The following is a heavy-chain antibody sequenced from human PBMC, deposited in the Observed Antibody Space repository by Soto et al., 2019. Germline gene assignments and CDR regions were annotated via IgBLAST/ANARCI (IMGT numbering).Heavy chain of an antibody. V-gene: IGHV4-39*01. D-gene: IGHD3-10*01. Sequence: KPSETLSLTCTVSGGSISSSSYYWGWIRQPPGKGLEWIGSIYYSGSTYYNPSLKSRVTISVDTSKNQFSLKLSSVTAADTAVYYCARFRKLGDYYGSGSYPDYWGQGTLVTVS. CDR2: IYYSGST. J-gene: IGHJ4*02. CDR1: GGSISSSSYY. CDR3: ARFRKLGDYYGSGSYPDY.